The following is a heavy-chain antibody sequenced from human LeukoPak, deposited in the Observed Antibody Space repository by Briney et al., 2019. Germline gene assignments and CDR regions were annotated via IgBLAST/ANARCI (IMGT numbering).Heavy chain of an antibody. J-gene: IGHJ6*02. CDR1: GYTFTSYD. CDR2: MNPNSGNT. V-gene: IGHV1-8*01. Sequence: ASVKVSCKASGYTFTSYDINWVRQATGQGLEWMGWMNPNSGNTGYAQKFQGRVTMTRNTSISTAYMELSSLRSEDTAVYYCARRQYCSGGSCYQAYYYGMDVRGQGTTVTVSS. D-gene: IGHD2-15*01. CDR3: ARRQYCSGGSCYQAYYYGMDV.